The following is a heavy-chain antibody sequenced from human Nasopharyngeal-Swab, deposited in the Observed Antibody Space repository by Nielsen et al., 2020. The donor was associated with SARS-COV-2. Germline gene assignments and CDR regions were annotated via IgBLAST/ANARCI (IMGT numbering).Heavy chain of an antibody. CDR3: ARDPRMYYYDSSGYYPYYYYYGMDV. V-gene: IGHV1-8*01. J-gene: IGHJ6*02. Sequence: ASVKVSCKASGYTFTSYDINWVRQATAQGLEWMGWMNPNSGNTGYAQKFQGRVTMTRNTSISTAYMELSSLRSEDTAVYYCARDPRMYYYDSSGYYPYYYYYGMDVWGQGTTVTVSS. CDR1: GYTFTSYD. CDR2: MNPNSGNT. D-gene: IGHD3-22*01.